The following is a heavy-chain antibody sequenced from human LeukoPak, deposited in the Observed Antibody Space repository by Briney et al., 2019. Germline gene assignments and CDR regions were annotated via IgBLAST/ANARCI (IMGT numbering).Heavy chain of an antibody. V-gene: IGHV4-39*07. Sequence: SETLSLTCTVSGGSISSSSYYWGWIRQPPGKGLERIGSIYYSGSTNYNPSLKSRVTISVDTSKNQFSLKLSSVTAADTAVYYCARDSPSYYDILTGYYPGAWFDPWGQGTLVTVSS. J-gene: IGHJ5*02. CDR3: ARDSPSYYDILTGYYPGAWFDP. CDR2: IYYSGST. CDR1: GGSISSSSYY. D-gene: IGHD3-9*01.